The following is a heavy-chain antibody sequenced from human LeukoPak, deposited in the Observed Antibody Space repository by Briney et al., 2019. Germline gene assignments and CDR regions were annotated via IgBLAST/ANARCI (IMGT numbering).Heavy chain of an antibody. CDR3: ARDGNWNHHWFDP. D-gene: IGHD1-14*01. J-gene: IGHJ5*02. V-gene: IGHV1-2*02. CDR2: LNPKSGGT. CDR1: GCTFTGYY. Sequence: ASVKVSCKASGCTFTGYYMHWVRQAPGQGLEWLGWLNPKSGGTNYAQEFQGRVTMTRDTSINTAHMELSRLRSDDTAVYYCARDGNWNHHWFDPWGQGTLVIVSS.